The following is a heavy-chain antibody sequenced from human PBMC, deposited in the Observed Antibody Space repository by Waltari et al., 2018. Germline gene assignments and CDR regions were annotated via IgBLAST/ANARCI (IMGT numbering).Heavy chain of an antibody. D-gene: IGHD1-26*01. V-gene: IGHV4-34*02. CDR2: INHGGNT. CDR3: ARNWELRGGMDV. CDR1: GGSFSGYH. Sequence: QVQLRQWGAGLLKPSETLSLTCAVYGGSFSGYHWSWIRQPPGKGLEWIGEINHGGNTNQNPSLKSRVTISVDTSKNQFSLKLTSVTAADTAVYYCARNWELRGGMDVWGKGTTVTVSS. J-gene: IGHJ6*03.